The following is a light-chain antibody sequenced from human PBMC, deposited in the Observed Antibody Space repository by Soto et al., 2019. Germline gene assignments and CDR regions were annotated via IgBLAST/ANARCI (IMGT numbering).Light chain of an antibody. CDR1: QSVSSNY. V-gene: IGKV3-20*01. J-gene: IGKJ1*01. Sequence: EIVLTQSPGTLSLSPGERATLSCRASQSVSSNYLVWYQQKPGQPPRLLIYGASSRATGIPDRFSGSGSGTDFTLTISRLEPEDFALYYCQRFGSSPPWTFGQGTKVEIK. CDR2: GAS. CDR3: QRFGSSPPWT.